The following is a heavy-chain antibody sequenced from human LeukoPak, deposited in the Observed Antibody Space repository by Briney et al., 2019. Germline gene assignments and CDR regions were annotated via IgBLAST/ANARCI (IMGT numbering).Heavy chain of an antibody. CDR2: IGTAGDP. J-gene: IGHJ3*01. Sequence: GGSLRLSCAASGFTFSSHDMHWVRQTTGKGLEWVSGIGTAGDPYYLDSVKGRFTISRENAKNSLYLQMNSLRAEDTAAYYCAKAQSTLRTYDAFDVWGRRTLVTVSS. D-gene: IGHD1-14*01. V-gene: IGHV3-13*05. CDR3: AKAQSTLRTYDAFDV. CDR1: GFTFSSHD.